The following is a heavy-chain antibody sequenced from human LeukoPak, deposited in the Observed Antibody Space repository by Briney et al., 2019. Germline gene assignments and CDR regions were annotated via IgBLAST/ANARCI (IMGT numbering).Heavy chain of an antibody. CDR3: ARFTGYLYFDY. J-gene: IGHJ4*02. D-gene: IGHD3-9*01. CDR2: INHSGIT. Sequence: TASETLSLTCDVYDGSFSGFFWGWTRQPPGQGLEWIGEINHSGITNYNPSLKSRVTMSVDTSKNQFSLKLSSVTAADTAVYFCARFTGYLYFDYWGQGTLVTVSS. CDR1: DGSFSGFF. V-gene: IGHV4-34*01.